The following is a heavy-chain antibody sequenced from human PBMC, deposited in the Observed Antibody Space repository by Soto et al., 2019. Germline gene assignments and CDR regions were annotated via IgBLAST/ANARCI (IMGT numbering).Heavy chain of an antibody. V-gene: IGHV1-18*01. J-gene: IGHJ4*02. CDR1: GYTFTSYG. Sequence: XVKVSCKASGYTFTSYGISWVRQAPGQXXXXXXXXSXXXGKXXYEXXXXXXXKXXXDXXXSTDYTELRSLRYDDTAVYYCEREPNYFDYWGQGTLVTVSS. CDR3: EREPNYFDY. CDR2: XSXXXGKX.